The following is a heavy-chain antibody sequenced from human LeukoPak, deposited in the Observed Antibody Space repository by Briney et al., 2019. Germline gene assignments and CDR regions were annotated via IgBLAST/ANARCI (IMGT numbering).Heavy chain of an antibody. CDR1: GFTFITYS. CDR2: ISSSGDAT. J-gene: IGHJ4*02. Sequence: PGGALRLSFGGSGFTFITYSMHWVRPAPGEGLEWGSSISSSGDATFYTGSLSGRFTISRDSAKKAVFLQMKSLRGGDSALYYCAKGTDTTGRQNFDIWGQGTLVTVSS. D-gene: IGHD2-8*02. CDR3: AKGTDTTGRQNFDI. V-gene: IGHV3-23*01.